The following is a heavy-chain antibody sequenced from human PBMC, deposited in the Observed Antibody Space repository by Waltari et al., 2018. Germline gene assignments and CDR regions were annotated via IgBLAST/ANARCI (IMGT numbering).Heavy chain of an antibody. CDR1: GFTFKGYV. CDR3: VHGDYHAFDI. CDR2: ISLNSGSI. J-gene: IGHJ3*02. V-gene: IGHV3-9*01. Sequence: EVQLVESGGGLVQPGRSLRLSCAASGFTFKGYVMHWVRQAPGKGLEWVSGISLNSGSIAYVDSVKGRFTISRDNDENALYLQMNSLRPEDTALYYCVHGDYHAFDIWGQGTMVTVSS. D-gene: IGHD4-17*01.